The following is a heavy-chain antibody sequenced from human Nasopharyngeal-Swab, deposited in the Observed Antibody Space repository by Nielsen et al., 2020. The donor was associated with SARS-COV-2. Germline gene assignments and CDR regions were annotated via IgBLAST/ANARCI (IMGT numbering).Heavy chain of an antibody. CDR1: GFSLSTSGMS. J-gene: IGHJ4*02. CDR2: IDWDDDK. Sequence: SGPTLVKPTQTLTLNCTFSGFSLSTSGMSVSWIRQPPGKALEWLELIDWDDDKYYSTSLKTRLTISKDTSKNQVVLTLTHMDPVDTATYYCARISYDILTGYYVGFDYWGQGTLVTVSS. D-gene: IGHD3-9*01. CDR3: ARISYDILTGYYVGFDY. V-gene: IGHV2-70*01.